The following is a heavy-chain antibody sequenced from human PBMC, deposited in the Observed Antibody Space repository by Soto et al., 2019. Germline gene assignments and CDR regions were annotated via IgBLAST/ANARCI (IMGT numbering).Heavy chain of an antibody. CDR1: GGSISNYY. CDR3: ARESYYGSGATVVGY. V-gene: IGHV4-59*01. Sequence: QVQLQESGPGLVKPSETLSLTCTVSGGSISNYYWSWIRQPPGKGLEWIGYIYYSGTTSYNPSLNSRVTMSVDTSKNQFSLKVNSVTAADTAMYYCARESYYGSGATVVGYWGQGTLVTVSS. CDR2: IYYSGTT. J-gene: IGHJ4*02. D-gene: IGHD3-10*01.